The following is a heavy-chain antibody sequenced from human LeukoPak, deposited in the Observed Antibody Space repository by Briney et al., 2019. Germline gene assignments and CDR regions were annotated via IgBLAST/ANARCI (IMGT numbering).Heavy chain of an antibody. D-gene: IGHD3-10*01. CDR2: IYHSGST. CDR1: GGSFSGYY. Sequence: SETLSLTCAVYGGSFSGYYWSWIRQPPGKGLEWIGEIYHSGSTNYNPSLKSRVTISVDKSKNQFSLKLSSVTAADTAVYYCARQPKSCAPGIFITGKACWFDTWGQGTLVTVSP. J-gene: IGHJ5*02. V-gene: IGHV4-34*01. CDR3: ARQPKSCAPGIFITGKACWFDT.